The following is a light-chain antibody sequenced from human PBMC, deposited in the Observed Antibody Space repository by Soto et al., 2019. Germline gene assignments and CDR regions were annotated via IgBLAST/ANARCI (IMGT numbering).Light chain of an antibody. CDR1: QSVSSN. Sequence: EIVMTQSPATLSVSPGERATLSCRASQSVSSNLAWYQQKPGQAPRLLIYGASTRATGIPARFSGSGSGTEFTVTIGSLQSEDFAVYYCQQYSIWPYTFGQGTKLEI. J-gene: IGKJ2*01. CDR3: QQYSIWPYT. CDR2: GAS. V-gene: IGKV3-15*01.